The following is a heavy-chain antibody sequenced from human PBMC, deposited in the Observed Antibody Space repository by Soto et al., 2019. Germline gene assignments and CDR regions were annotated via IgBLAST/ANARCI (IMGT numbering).Heavy chain of an antibody. Sequence: GGSLRLSCAASGYSISTYWMSWVRQAPGKGLEWVANVKQDGSEEYYVDSVKGRFTISRDNAKNSLYLQMNSLRAEDTAVYYCAALDTDIVKTAGYWGQGTLVYGSS. D-gene: IGHD5-18*01. CDR2: VKQDGSEE. CDR1: GYSISTYW. CDR3: AALDTDIVKTAGY. J-gene: IGHJ4*02. V-gene: IGHV3-7*01.